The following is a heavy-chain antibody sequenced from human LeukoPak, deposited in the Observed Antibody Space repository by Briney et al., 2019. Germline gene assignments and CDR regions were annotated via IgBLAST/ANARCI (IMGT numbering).Heavy chain of an antibody. CDR1: GFTFDDYS. D-gene: IGHD5/OR15-5a*01. J-gene: IGHJ4*01. CDR3: AKDGECLGLFDY. CDR2: ISGDGGST. Sequence: PGGSLRLSCAASGFTFDDYSMHWVRQARGKGLEWVALISGDGGSTYYADSVKGRFPTSRDNSKNSLYLQMNSLRTEDTALYYCAKDGECLGLFDYWGQEPWSPSPQ. V-gene: IGHV3-43*02.